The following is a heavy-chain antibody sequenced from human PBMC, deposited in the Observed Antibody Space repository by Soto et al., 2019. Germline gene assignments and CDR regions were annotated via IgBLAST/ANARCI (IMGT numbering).Heavy chain of an antibody. J-gene: IGHJ6*03. CDR3: ARRSNRVFGVVPGYMDV. D-gene: IGHD3-3*01. CDR1: DGSIRSDDYY. V-gene: IGHV4-31*03. CDR2: MYYSGRT. Sequence: PSETLSLTCLVSDGSIRSDDYYWTWIRQHSGKGLEWIGYMYYSGRTYYNPSLRSRVTISIDASKNHFSLKLTSVTAADTAVYYCARRSNRVFGVVPGYMDVWGRGTTVTVSS.